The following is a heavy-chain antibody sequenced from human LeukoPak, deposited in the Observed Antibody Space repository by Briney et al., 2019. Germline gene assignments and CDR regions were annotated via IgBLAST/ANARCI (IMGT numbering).Heavy chain of an antibody. Sequence: PGGSLRPSCAASGFTFSDYYMSWIRQAPGKGLEWVSYISSSGSTIYYADSVKGRFTISRDNAKNSLYLQMNSLRAEDTAVYYCARGIRTSFLYYYYYYMDVWGKGTTVTVSS. D-gene: IGHD2-2*01. V-gene: IGHV3-11*04. J-gene: IGHJ6*03. CDR3: ARGIRTSFLYYYYYYMDV. CDR1: GFTFSDYY. CDR2: ISSSGSTI.